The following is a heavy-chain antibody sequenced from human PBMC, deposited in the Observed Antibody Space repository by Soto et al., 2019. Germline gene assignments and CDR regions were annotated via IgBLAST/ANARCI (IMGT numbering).Heavy chain of an antibody. CDR1: GFTFSSYA. J-gene: IGHJ3*02. V-gene: IGHV3-23*01. Sequence: TGGSLRLSCAASGFTFSSYAMSWVRQAPGKGLEWVSVIRDSGSSTYYVDPVKGRFTISRDNSKNTLYLQMNSLRAEDTAVYYCAREEVVRYFDWLPDAFDIWGQGTMVTVSS. CDR2: IRDSGSST. CDR3: AREEVVRYFDWLPDAFDI. D-gene: IGHD3-9*01.